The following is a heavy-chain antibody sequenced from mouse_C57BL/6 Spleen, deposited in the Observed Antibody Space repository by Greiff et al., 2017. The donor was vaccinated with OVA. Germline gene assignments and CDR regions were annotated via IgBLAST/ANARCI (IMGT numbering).Heavy chain of an antibody. D-gene: IGHD2-4*01. J-gene: IGHJ4*01. CDR3: ARFYYDYGEDYAMDY. CDR1: GYSITSGYY. CDR2: ISYDGSN. Sequence: EVQLQQSGPGLVKPSQSLSLTCSVTGYSITSGYYWNWIRQFPGNKLEWMGYISYDGSNNYNPSLKNRISITRDTSKNQFFLKLNSVTTEDTATYYCARFYYDYGEDYAMDYWGQGTSVTVSS. V-gene: IGHV3-6*01.